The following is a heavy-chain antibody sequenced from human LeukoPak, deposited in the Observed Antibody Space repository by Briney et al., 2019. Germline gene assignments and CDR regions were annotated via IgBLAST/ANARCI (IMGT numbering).Heavy chain of an antibody. CDR2: IYYSGST. D-gene: IGHD3-10*01. J-gene: IGHJ4*02. Sequence: PSETLSLTCTVSGASISGYYWSWIRQPPGKGLEWIAYIYYSGSTNYNPSLKSRVTISVDTSKNQFSLKLSSVTAADTAVYYCARVGTYGSGSYLSWLDYWGQGTLVTVSS. CDR3: ARVGTYGSGSYLSWLDY. V-gene: IGHV4-59*01. CDR1: GASISGYY.